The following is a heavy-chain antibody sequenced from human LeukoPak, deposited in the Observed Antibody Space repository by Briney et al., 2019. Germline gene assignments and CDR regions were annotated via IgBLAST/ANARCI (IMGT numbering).Heavy chain of an antibody. CDR1: GGSISSYY. D-gene: IGHD3-22*01. V-gene: IGHV4-59*01. CDR2: IYYSGST. J-gene: IGHJ6*02. Sequence: SETLSLTCIVSGGSISSYYWGWIRQPPGRGLEWIGYIYYSGSTTYNPTLRSRVTISVDTSKNQFSLDLRSVTAADTAVYYCARGPHYHDSSGYSPSYSYAMDVWGQGTTVTVSS. CDR3: ARGPHYHDSSGYSPSYSYAMDV.